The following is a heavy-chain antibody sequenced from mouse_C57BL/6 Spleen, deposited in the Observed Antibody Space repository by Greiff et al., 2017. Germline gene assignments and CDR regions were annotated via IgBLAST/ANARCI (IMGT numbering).Heavy chain of an antibody. Sequence: QVQLKQPGAELVMPGASVKLSCKASGYTFTSYWMHWVKQRPGPGLEWIGEIDPSDSYTNYNQKFKGKSTLTVDKSSSTAYMQLSSLTSEDSAVYYCARLSGGLRRGAWFAYWGQGTLVTVSA. D-gene: IGHD2-4*01. V-gene: IGHV1-69*01. J-gene: IGHJ3*01. CDR1: GYTFTSYW. CDR2: IDPSDSYT. CDR3: ARLSGGLRRGAWFAY.